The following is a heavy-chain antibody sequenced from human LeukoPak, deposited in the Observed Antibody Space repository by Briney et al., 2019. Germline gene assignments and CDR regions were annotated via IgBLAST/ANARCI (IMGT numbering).Heavy chain of an antibody. CDR3: TTEVGYCSSTSCYSFDY. Sequence: PGGSLRLSCAASGFTFSSYSMNWVRQAPGKGLEWVGRIKSKTDGWTTDYAAPVKGRFTISRDDSKNTLYLQMNSLKTEDTAVYYCTTEVGYCSSTSCYSFDYWGQGTLVTVSS. D-gene: IGHD2-2*02. J-gene: IGHJ4*02. CDR2: IKSKTDGWTT. V-gene: IGHV3-15*01. CDR1: GFTFSSYS.